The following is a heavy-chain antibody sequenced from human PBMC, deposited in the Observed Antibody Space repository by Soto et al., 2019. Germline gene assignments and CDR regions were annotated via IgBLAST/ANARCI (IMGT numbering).Heavy chain of an antibody. D-gene: IGHD3-16*02. Sequence: QVQLVESGGGVVQPGRSLRLSCAASGFTFNSYAMHWVRQAPGKGLEWVAVISYDGSNKYYADSVKGRFIISRDNSKNTLYLQMSSRKPEDTAVYYCARGDGLGELSSTLDYWGQGTLVTVCS. V-gene: IGHV3-30*04. CDR2: ISYDGSNK. CDR1: GFTFNSYA. J-gene: IGHJ4*02. CDR3: ARGDGLGELSSTLDY.